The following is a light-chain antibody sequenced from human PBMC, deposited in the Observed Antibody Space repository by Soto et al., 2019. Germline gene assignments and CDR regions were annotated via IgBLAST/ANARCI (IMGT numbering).Light chain of an antibody. CDR1: SSDVGGYNY. CDR2: EVS. J-gene: IGLJ1*01. V-gene: IGLV2-14*01. Sequence: QSALTQPASVSGSPGQSITISCTGTSSDVGGYNYVSWYQQHPGNAPQLMIYEVSNRPSGVSNRFSGSKSGNTASLTISGLQAEDEAVYSCSSYTSSSTLVFGTGTKLTVL. CDR3: SSYTSSSTLV.